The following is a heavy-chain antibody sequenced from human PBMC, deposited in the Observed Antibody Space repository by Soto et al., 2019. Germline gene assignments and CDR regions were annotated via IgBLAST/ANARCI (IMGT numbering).Heavy chain of an antibody. CDR2: IYPGDSDT. Sequence: PGESLKISCKGSGYSFTSYWIGWVRQMPGKGLEWMGIIYPGDSDTRYSPSFQGQVTISADKSSNTAYLQWRSLKASDTAIYYCARRFSGAYKGRFYNYGLDVWGQGTTVTVSS. CDR3: ARRFSGAYKGRFYNYGLDV. D-gene: IGHD5-12*01. CDR1: GYSFTSYW. V-gene: IGHV5-51*01. J-gene: IGHJ6*02.